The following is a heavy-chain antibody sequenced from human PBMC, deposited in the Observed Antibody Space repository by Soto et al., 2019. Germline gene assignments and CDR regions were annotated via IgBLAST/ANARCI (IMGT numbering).Heavy chain of an antibody. CDR3: ARGLGLYYFDY. CDR1: GGSFSGYY. CDR2: INHSGST. J-gene: IGHJ4*02. V-gene: IGHV4-34*01. Sequence: SETLSLTCAVYGGSFSGYYWSWIRQPPGKGLEWIGEINHSGSTNYNPSLKSRVTISASTAYMELSSLRSEDTAVYYCARGLGLYYFDYWGQGTLVTVSS. D-gene: IGHD1-26*01.